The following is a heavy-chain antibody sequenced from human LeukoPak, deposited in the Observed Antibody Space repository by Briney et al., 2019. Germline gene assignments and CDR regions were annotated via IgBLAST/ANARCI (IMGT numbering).Heavy chain of an antibody. CDR1: GGSFSGYY. J-gene: IGHJ1*01. V-gene: IGHV4-34*01. CDR3: AMYCSSTSCYPIPH. Sequence: SETLSLTCAVYGGSFSGYYWSWIRQPPGKGLEWIGEINHSGSTNYNPSLKSRVTISVDTSKNQFSLKLSSVTAADTVVYYCAMYCSSTSCYPIPHWGQGTLVTVSS. CDR2: INHSGST. D-gene: IGHD2-2*01.